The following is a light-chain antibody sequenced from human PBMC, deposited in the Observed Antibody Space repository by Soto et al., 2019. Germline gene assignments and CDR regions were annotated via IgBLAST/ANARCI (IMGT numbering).Light chain of an antibody. Sequence: DSVMTQFPASLGVSLGERATINCRSSQSLLYIANNKNYLAWYQQKPGQPPKLLISWASARESGVPDRFSGSGSGADFTLTISSLQAEDVGLYYCQQFYTTPTFGGGTKVDIK. CDR2: WAS. V-gene: IGKV4-1*01. CDR1: QSLLYIANNKNY. CDR3: QQFYTTPT. J-gene: IGKJ4*01.